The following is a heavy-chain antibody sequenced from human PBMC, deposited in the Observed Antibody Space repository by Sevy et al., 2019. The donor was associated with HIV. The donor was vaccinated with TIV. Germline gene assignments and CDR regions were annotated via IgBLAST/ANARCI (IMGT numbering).Heavy chain of an antibody. CDR2: INQDGSEK. D-gene: IGHD3-22*01. J-gene: IGHJ6*02. CDR3: ARVSSIYYDRGYFYAMDV. V-gene: IGHV3-7*01. Sequence: GGSLRLSCAASGFTFTNAWMNWVRQVPGKGLEWVANINQDGSEKYHLDSVKGRFTISRDNAKNSLYLQMNSLRAEDSSVYFCARVSSIYYDRGYFYAMDVWGQGTTVTVSS. CDR1: GFTFTNAW.